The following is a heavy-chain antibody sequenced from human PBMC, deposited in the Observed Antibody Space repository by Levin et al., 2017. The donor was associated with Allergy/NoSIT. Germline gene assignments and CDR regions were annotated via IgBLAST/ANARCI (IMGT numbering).Heavy chain of an antibody. J-gene: IGHJ4*02. Sequence: MPSETLSLTCTVSGGSVSSGSYYWSWIRQPPGKGLEWIGYIYYSGSTNYNPSLKSRVTISVDTSKNQFSLKLSSVTAADTAVYYCARVIAVAGTSDYWGQGTLVTVSS. V-gene: IGHV4-61*01. D-gene: IGHD6-19*01. CDR1: GGSVSSGSYY. CDR2: IYYSGST. CDR3: ARVIAVAGTSDY.